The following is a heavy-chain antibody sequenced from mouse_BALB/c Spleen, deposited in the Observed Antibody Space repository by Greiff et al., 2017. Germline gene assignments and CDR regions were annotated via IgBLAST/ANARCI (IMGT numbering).Heavy chain of an antibody. CDR2: ISSGGSYT. Sequence: EVQGVESGGGLVQPGGSRKLSCAASGFTFSSYGMSWVRQTPDKRLEWVATISSGGSYTYYPDSVKGRFTISRDNAKNTLYLQMSSLKSEDTAMYYCARQRGNYWGQGTTLTVSS. V-gene: IGHV5-6*01. CDR1: GFTFSSYG. J-gene: IGHJ2*01. CDR3: ARQRGNY.